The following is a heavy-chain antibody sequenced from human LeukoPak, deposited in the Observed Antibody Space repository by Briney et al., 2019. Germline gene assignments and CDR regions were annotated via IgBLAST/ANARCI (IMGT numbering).Heavy chain of an antibody. CDR2: ISASGTLT. Sequence: GGSLRPSCAASGFTFSSYEMNWVRQAPGKGLEWISYISASGTLTHYADSVEGRFTISRDNAKNSLYLQMNSLRAEDTAVYYCARDGTPIHSSGWVYMDVWGKGTTVTISS. V-gene: IGHV3-48*03. J-gene: IGHJ6*04. D-gene: IGHD6-25*01. CDR3: ARDGTPIHSSGWVYMDV. CDR1: GFTFSSYE.